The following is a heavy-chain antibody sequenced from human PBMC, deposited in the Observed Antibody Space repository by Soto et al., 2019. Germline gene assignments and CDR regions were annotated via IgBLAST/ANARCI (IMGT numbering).Heavy chain of an antibody. V-gene: IGHV4-59*08. CDR2: IYYSRST. J-gene: IGHJ4*02. CDR3: ARHVESPLLLPFFDY. D-gene: IGHD1-26*01. CDR1: GGTISSFD. Sequence: SETLCHTWTVAGGTISSFDCSWIRQTPGKGLERIGDIYYSRSTNYNPSLKSRVTRSVDTSKDQFSLKLSSVTAADTAVYYCARHVESPLLLPFFDYWGQGILVTVSS.